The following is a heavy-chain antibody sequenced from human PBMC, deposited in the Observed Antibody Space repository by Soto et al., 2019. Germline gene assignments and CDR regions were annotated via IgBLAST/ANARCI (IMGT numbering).Heavy chain of an antibody. J-gene: IGHJ3*02. CDR2: IKSKTDGGTT. D-gene: IGHD3-22*01. CDR3: YYDSSGYYYLAFDI. Sequence: GGSLRLSCAASGFTFSNAWMSWVRQAPGKGREWVGRIKSKTDGGTTDYAAPVKGRFTISRDDSKNTQYLQRNCVKTEYTAVYYCYYDSSGYYYLAFDIWGQGPMVTVSS. V-gene: IGHV3-15*01. CDR1: GFTFSNAW.